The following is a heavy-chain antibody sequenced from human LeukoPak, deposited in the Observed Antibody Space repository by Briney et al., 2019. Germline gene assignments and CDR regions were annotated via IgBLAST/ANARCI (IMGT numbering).Heavy chain of an antibody. J-gene: IGHJ4*02. V-gene: IGHV3-48*01. Sequence: GGSLRLSCAASGFTFSSYSMNWVRQAPGKGLEWVSYISSSSSTIYYADSVKGRFTISRDNAKNSLYLQMNSLRAEDTAVYYCASIIVSYYDSSGYPYYFDYWGQGTLVTVSS. D-gene: IGHD3-22*01. CDR1: GFTFSSYS. CDR2: ISSSSSTI. CDR3: ASIIVSYYDSSGYPYYFDY.